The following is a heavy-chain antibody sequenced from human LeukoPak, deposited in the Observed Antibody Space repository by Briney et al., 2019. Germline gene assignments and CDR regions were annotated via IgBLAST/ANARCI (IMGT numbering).Heavy chain of an antibody. CDR1: GGSISSYY. CDR3: ARDHPHSSTIEKAHYYYGMDV. V-gene: IGHV4-59*01. CDR2: IYYSGST. Sequence: SETLSLTCTVSGGSISSYYWSWIRQPPGKGLEWIGYIYYSGSTNYNPSLKGRVTISVDTSKNQFSLKLSSVTAADTAVYYCARDHPHSSTIEKAHYYYGMDVWGQGTTVTVSS. J-gene: IGHJ6*02. D-gene: IGHD2-2*01.